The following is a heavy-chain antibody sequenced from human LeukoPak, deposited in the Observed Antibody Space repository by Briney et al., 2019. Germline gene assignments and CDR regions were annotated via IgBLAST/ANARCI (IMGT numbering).Heavy chain of an antibody. D-gene: IGHD2-15*01. V-gene: IGHV4-39*01. Sequence: PSETLSLTCTVSGGSVSSSNYYWVWVRQPPGKGLEWVGAIYFSETTYYNPSLKSRITISLDTFKNQFSLKLSSVTAADTAVYYCVRQVADYFYYYMDVWGKGTTVTVTS. CDR3: VRQVADYFYYYMDV. J-gene: IGHJ6*03. CDR2: IYFSETT. CDR1: GGSVSSSNYY.